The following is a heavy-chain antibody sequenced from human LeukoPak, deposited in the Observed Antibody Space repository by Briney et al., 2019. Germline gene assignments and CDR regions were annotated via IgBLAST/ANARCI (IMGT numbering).Heavy chain of an antibody. J-gene: IGHJ4*02. Sequence: GGSLRLSCAASGFTFSSYAMSWVRQAPGKGLEWVSAISGSGGSTYYADSVKGRFTISRDNSKNTLYLQMNSLRAEDTAVYYCAKDPDQWLEEASELCFDYWGQGTLVIVSS. D-gene: IGHD6-19*01. V-gene: IGHV3-23*01. CDR2: ISGSGGST. CDR1: GFTFSSYA. CDR3: AKDPDQWLEEASELCFDY.